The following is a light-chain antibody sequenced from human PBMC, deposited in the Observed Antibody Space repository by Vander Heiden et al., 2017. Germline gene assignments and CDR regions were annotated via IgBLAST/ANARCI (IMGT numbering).Light chain of an antibody. CDR3: QQYNNWPPWT. CDR1: QSGSTN. J-gene: IGKJ1*01. Sequence: IVIPHSPAPLSVSPGERATLSCRASQSGSTNLAWYQQKPGQGPRLLIFAASTRAPGVPDRISGSGSGTEFALTISSLQSEDFAVYFCQQYNNWPPWTFGQGTKVEIK. CDR2: AAS. V-gene: IGKV3-15*01.